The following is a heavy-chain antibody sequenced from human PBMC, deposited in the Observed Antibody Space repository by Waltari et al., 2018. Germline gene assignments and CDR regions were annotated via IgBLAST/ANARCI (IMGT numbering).Heavy chain of an antibody. D-gene: IGHD6-19*01. CDR3: TSGRWLANFDD. CDR1: GFTFSAYN. Sequence: EGQLVESGGGLVQPGRSLRLSCKGSGFTFSAYNLSWVRQAPGKGLEWVAVIRSKPYGETTEYAASVRGRFTISRDDSENFAYLEMNSLKSEDTALYYCTSGRWLANFDDWGQGALVTVSS. V-gene: IGHV3-49*04. CDR2: IRSKPYGETT. J-gene: IGHJ4*02.